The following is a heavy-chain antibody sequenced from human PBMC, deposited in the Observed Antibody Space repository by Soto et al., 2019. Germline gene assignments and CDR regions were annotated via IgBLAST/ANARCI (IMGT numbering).Heavy chain of an antibody. CDR2: IGGGGNT. J-gene: IGHJ5*02. D-gene: IGHD3-22*01. CDR1: GFNFGNYA. CDR3: AKIAVVPNNWFDP. Sequence: GGSLRLSCAASGFNFGNYAISWVRQAPGKGPEWVSSIGGGGNTYYADSVKGRFTISRDNSKNIVFLQMNTLRADDTAVYYCAKIAVVPNNWFDPWGQGTLVTVS. V-gene: IGHV3-23*01.